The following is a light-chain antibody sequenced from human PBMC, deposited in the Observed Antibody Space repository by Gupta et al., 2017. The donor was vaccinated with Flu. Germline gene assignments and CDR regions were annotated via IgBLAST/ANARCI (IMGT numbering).Light chain of an antibody. V-gene: IGLV1-40*01. CDR2: GNR. J-gene: IGLJ3*02. CDR1: NIGASYE. CDR3: RSYNSSLSGSV. Sequence: NIGASYEVHGYKPRPVPAPKLLNYGNRNRPSGVPDRFSGSKSGTSASLGITGLQAEDEADYYGRSYNSSLSGSVFGGGTKLTVL.